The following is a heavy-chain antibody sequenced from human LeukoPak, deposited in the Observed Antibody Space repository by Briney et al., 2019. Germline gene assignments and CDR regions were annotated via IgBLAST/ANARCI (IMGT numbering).Heavy chain of an antibody. D-gene: IGHD4-23*01. CDR1: GYTFIAYY. J-gene: IGHJ4*02. V-gene: IGHV1-2*02. CDR2: INPNTGAT. Sequence: ASVKVSCKASGYTFIAYYMHWVRQAPGQGLEWMGWINPNTGATNYAQKFQGRVTMTRDTSISTAYMELSRLRSDDTAVYYCARVHDYGGPSLDYWGQGTLVTVSS. CDR3: ARVHDYGGPSLDY.